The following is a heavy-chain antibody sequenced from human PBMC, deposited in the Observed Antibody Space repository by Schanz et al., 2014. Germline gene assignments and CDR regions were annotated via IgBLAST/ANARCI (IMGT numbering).Heavy chain of an antibody. Sequence: QVQLVESGGGVVQPGRSLRLSCAASGFTFSSYGMHWVRQAPGKGLEWVAVIWYDGSNKYYADSVKGRFTISRDNSKNTLFLQKNSLRAEDTAVYYCARDHTAESNYSAGPPIDYWGQGTLLTVSS. CDR3: ARDHTAESNYSAGPPIDY. CDR2: IWYDGSNK. CDR1: GFTFSSYG. J-gene: IGHJ4*02. D-gene: IGHD1-26*01. V-gene: IGHV3-33*01.